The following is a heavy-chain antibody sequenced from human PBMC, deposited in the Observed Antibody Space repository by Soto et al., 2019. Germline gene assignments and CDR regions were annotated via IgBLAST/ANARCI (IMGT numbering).Heavy chain of an antibody. CDR2: IYYSGRT. CDR1: GGSIDNYEYY. D-gene: IGHD6-6*01. V-gene: IGHV4-30-4*01. CDR3: ARDRSNSPDYFDF. Sequence: QVQLQESGPGLVKPSQTLSLTCTVSGGSIDNYEYYWTWIRQPPGKRLEWVGYIYYSGRTNYNPSHNSRLTISLDTSKNQFSLRLTSVSAADTAMYYCARDRSNSPDYFDFWGQGTLVTVSS. J-gene: IGHJ4*02.